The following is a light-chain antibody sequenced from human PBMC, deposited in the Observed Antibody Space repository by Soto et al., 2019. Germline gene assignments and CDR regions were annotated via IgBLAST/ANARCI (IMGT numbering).Light chain of an antibody. CDR3: QSYDSSLSGSV. V-gene: IGLV1-40*01. Sequence: QSVLTQPPSVSGAPGQRVTISCTGSSSNIGAGYDVHWYQQLPGTAPKLLIYSNNNRPSGVPDRFSGSKSGTSASLAITGLQAEDEADYYCQSYDSSLSGSVFGGGTMLTVL. CDR1: SSNIGAGYD. CDR2: SNN. J-gene: IGLJ3*02.